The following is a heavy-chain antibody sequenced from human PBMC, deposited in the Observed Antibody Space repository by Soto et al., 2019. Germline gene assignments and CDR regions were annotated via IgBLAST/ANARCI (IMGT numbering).Heavy chain of an antibody. Sequence: QLQLQESGPGLVKPSETLSLTCTVSGGSISSSSYYWGWIRQPPGKGLEWIGSIYYSGSTYYNPSLKSRVTISVDTSKNQFSLKLSSVTAADTAVYYCASYQLLFLNYMDVWGKGTTVTVSS. J-gene: IGHJ6*03. V-gene: IGHV4-39*01. CDR2: IYYSGST. D-gene: IGHD2-2*01. CDR1: GGSISSSSYY. CDR3: ASYQLLFLNYMDV.